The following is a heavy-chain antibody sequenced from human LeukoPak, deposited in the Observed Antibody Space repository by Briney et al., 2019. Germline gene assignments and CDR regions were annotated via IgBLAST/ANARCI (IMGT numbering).Heavy chain of an antibody. D-gene: IGHD6-13*01. J-gene: IGHJ1*01. V-gene: IGHV4-61*02. Sequence: QTLSLTCTVSGGSISSGSYYWSWIRQPAGKGLEWIGRIYTSGSTNYNPSLKSRVTISVDTSKNQFSLKLSSVTAADTAVYYCAREVRYSSSLGYFQHWGQGTLVTVSS. CDR1: GGSISSGSYY. CDR3: AREVRYSSSLGYFQH. CDR2: IYTSGST.